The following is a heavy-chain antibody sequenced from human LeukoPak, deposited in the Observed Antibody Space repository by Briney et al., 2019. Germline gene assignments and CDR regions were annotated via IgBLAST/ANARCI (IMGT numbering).Heavy chain of an antibody. V-gene: IGHV4-4*07. CDR3: AKEIASIGLPAFDH. CDR2: IHTSGST. D-gene: IGHD2-15*01. CDR1: GGSISSYY. J-gene: IGHJ4*02. Sequence: SETLSLTCTVSGGSISSYYWSWIRQPAGKGLEWIGRIHTSGSTNYNPSLKSRVTMSVDTSKNQFSLKLSSVTAADTAIYYCAKEIASIGLPAFDHWGQGTLVTVSS.